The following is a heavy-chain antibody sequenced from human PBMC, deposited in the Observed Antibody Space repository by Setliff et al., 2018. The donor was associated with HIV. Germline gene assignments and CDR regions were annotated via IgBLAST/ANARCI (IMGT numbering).Heavy chain of an antibody. CDR1: GYSFINYG. D-gene: IGHD6-19*01. V-gene: IGHV1-18*01. J-gene: IGHJ6*02. CDR3: ARLGSGWSDSYYYAMDI. Sequence: ASVKVSCKASGYSFINYGISWVRQAPGQGPEWMGWISAYSDETSYSQNLQGRLTMTTDTSTGRAYMELRSLRSDDTAVYFCARLGSGWSDSYYYAMDIWGQGTTVTVSS. CDR2: ISAYSDET.